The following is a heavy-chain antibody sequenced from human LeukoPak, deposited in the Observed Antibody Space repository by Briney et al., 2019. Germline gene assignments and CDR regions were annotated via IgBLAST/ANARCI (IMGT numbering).Heavy chain of an antibody. J-gene: IGHJ6*04. CDR2: ISSSGSTI. CDR3: AELGIMIGGV. V-gene: IGHV3-48*03. D-gene: IGHD3-16*01. Sequence: PGGSLRLSCAASGFTFSSYEMNWVRQAPGQGLEWVSYISSSGSTIYYADSVKGRFTISRDNAKNSLYLQMNSLRAEDTAVYYCAELGIMIGGVWGKGTTVTISS. CDR1: GFTFSSYE.